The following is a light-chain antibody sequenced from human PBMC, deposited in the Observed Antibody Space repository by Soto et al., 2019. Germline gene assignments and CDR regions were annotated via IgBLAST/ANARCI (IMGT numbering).Light chain of an antibody. CDR2: GAS. CDR1: QSVSSTY. V-gene: IGKV3-20*01. Sequence: EIVLTQSPGTLSLSPGERATLXXRASQSVSSTYLAWYQQTPGQAPRLXIYGASSRATGIPDRFSGSGAGTDFILTISRLEPDDFAVYYCQQYGRSPWTFGQGTKVDIK. J-gene: IGKJ1*01. CDR3: QQYGRSPWT.